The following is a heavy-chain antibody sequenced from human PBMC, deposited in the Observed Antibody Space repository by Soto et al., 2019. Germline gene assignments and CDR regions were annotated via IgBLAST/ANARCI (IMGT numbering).Heavy chain of an antibody. V-gene: IGHV3-7*01. CDR1: GFTFNSYW. Sequence: EVQLVESGGGLVQPGGSLTLSCADSGFTFNSYWMNWVRQAPGKGLEWVANINQNGGEKYYVDSVKGRFTISRDNAKNSLYLQMTCLRVDDTAVYYCARYLMRPPDNHYFDPWGHGTLVAVSS. CDR3: ARYLMRPPDNHYFDP. CDR2: INQNGGEK. D-gene: IGHD3-16*01. J-gene: IGHJ5*02.